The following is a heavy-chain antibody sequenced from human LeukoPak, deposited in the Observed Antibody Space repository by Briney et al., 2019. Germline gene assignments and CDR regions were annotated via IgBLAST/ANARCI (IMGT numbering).Heavy chain of an antibody. Sequence: SETLSLTCTVSGGSISSSSYYWGWIRQPPGKGLEWTGSIYYSGSTYYNPSLKSRVTISVDTSKNQFSLQLSSVTAADTAVYYCASPAMGGEDAFDIWGQGTMVTVSS. J-gene: IGHJ3*02. CDR1: GGSISSSSYY. D-gene: IGHD5-18*01. V-gene: IGHV4-39*01. CDR2: IYYSGST. CDR3: ASPAMGGEDAFDI.